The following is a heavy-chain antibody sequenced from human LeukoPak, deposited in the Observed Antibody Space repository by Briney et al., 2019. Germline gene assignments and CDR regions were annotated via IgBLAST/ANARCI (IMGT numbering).Heavy chain of an antibody. CDR2: INPNSGNT. Sequence: GASVKVSCKASGYTFTSYYINWVRQAPGQGLEWMGWINPNSGNTDYAQKFQGRVTTTRNTSISTAYMELSSLRSEDTAVYYCAKVTRRTTVVPLVYWGQGTLVSVFS. V-gene: IGHV1-8*01. J-gene: IGHJ4*02. D-gene: IGHD4-23*01. CDR3: AKVTRRTTVVPLVY. CDR1: GYTFTSYY.